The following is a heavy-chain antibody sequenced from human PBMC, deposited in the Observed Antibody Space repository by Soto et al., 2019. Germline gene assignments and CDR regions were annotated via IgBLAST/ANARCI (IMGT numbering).Heavy chain of an antibody. CDR2: IIPIFGTA. Sequence: QVQLVQSGAEVKKPGSSVKVSCKASGGTFSSYAISWVRQAPGQGLEWMGGIIPIFGTANYAQKFQGRVTITADESTSIAYMELSSLRSEDTAVYYCARLGYYDYVWGSYRPDYWGQGTLVTVSS. J-gene: IGHJ4*02. V-gene: IGHV1-69*12. CDR1: GGTFSSYA. CDR3: ARLGYYDYVWGSYRPDY. D-gene: IGHD3-16*02.